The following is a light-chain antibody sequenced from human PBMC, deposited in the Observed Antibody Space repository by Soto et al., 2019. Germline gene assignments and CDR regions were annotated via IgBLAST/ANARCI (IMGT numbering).Light chain of an antibody. CDR1: SSDVGVYNS. CDR2: DVT. CDR3: CSYANGYTLEV. V-gene: IGLV2-11*01. Sequence: QSALTQPRSVSGSPGQSVTISCTGTSSDVGVYNSVSWYQHHPGKAPKLIIYDVTKRPSGVPDRFSGSRSGNTASLTISGLQAEDEADYYCCSYANGYTLEVFGTGTKLTVL. J-gene: IGLJ1*01.